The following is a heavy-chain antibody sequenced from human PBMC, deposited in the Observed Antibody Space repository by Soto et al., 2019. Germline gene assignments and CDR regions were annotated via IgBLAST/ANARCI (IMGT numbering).Heavy chain of an antibody. CDR2: ISDSGSS. CDR3: ARTTCYDIFTAYYSLFDY. V-gene: IGHV4-31*03. Sequence: QVQLQESGPGLVKPSQTLTLTCTVSGGSISSGSFYWSWIRQHPGKGLEWIGHISDSGSSYYNPSPESRVTISVDTSKHQFSLKLSAVTASDTAVYFCARTTCYDIFTAYYSLFDYWGQGTLVTVSS. CDR1: GGSISSGSFY. D-gene: IGHD3-9*01. J-gene: IGHJ4*02.